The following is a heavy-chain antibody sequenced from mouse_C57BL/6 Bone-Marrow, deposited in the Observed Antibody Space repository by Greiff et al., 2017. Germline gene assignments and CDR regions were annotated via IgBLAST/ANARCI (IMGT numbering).Heavy chain of an antibody. V-gene: IGHV1-81*01. CDR2: IYPRSGNT. J-gene: IGHJ4*01. Sequence: QVQLQQSGAELARPGASVKLSCKASGYTFTSYGISWVKQRNGQGLEWIGEIYPRSGNTYYNEKFKGKDTLTADKSSSTAYMELRSLTSEDSAVYFCARDQITTVVATRAMDYWGQGTSVTVSS. CDR1: GYTFTSYG. D-gene: IGHD1-1*01. CDR3: ARDQITTVVATRAMDY.